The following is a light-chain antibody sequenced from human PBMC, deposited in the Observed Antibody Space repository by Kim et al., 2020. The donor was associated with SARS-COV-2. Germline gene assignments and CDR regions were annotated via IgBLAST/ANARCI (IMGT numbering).Light chain of an antibody. V-gene: IGLV1-44*01. CDR3: AAWDDSLFVA. J-gene: IGLJ2*01. CDR2: NND. CDR1: SSNIGRNA. Sequence: PGQRVTISCSGSSSNIGRNAVHWYQQFPGAAPTLLIYNNDGRPSGVADRFSGSKSGTSASLAISGLQSEDEADYFCAAWDDSLFVAFGGGTKLTVL.